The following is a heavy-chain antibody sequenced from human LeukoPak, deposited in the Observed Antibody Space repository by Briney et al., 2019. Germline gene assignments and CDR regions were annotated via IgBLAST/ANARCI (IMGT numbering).Heavy chain of an antibody. J-gene: IGHJ4*02. CDR3: ARLGTVTPLPFDY. CDR1: GGSFSGYY. CDR2: INHSGST. V-gene: IGHV4-34*01. Sequence: SETLSLTCAVYGGSFSGYYWSWIRQPPGKGLEWIREINHSGSTNYNPSLKSRVTISVDTSKNQFSLKLSSVTAADTAVYYCARLGTVTPLPFDYWGQGTLVTVSS. D-gene: IGHD4-17*01.